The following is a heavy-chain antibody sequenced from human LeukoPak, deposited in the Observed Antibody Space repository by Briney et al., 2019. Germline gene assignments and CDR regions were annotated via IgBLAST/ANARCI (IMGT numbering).Heavy chain of an antibody. J-gene: IGHJ4*02. CDR2: IWYDGSNK. CDR3: AGARRGYSYGHLDY. D-gene: IGHD5-18*01. V-gene: IGHV3-33*01. CDR1: GFTFSSYG. Sequence: GRSLRLSCAASGFTFSSYGMHWVRQAPGKGLEWVAVIWYDGSNKYYADSVKGRFTISRDNSKNTLYLQMNSLRAEDTAVYYCAGARRGYSYGHLDYWGREPWSPSPQ.